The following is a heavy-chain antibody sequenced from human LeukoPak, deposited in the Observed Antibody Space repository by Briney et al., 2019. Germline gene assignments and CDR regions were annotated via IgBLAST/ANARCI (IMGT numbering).Heavy chain of an antibody. CDR1: GYSFTSYW. D-gene: IGHD3-16*02. J-gene: IGHJ4*02. CDR2: IYPGDSDT. CDR3: AGPGSDYVWGSYRRTLLY. Sequence: GESLKICGKGSGYSFTSYWIGRGRQMPGKGLGWGGIIYPGDSDTRYSPSFQGQVTISADKSISTAYLQWSSLKASDTAMYYCAGPGSDYVWGSYRRTLLYWGQGTLVTVSS. V-gene: IGHV5-51*01.